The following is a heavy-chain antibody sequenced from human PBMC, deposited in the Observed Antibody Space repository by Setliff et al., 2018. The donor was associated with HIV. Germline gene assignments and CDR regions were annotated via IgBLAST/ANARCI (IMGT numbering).Heavy chain of an antibody. D-gene: IGHD2-2*01. CDR2: IRSKAYGGTI. CDR1: GFTFGDYT. CDR3: TCASRRKGNYYYYYYMDV. V-gene: IGHV3-49*04. J-gene: IGHJ6*03. Sequence: GGSLRLSCSASGFTFGDYTLSWVRQAPGKGLEWVGFIRSKAYGGTIEYAASVKGRFTIARDDSKSIAYLQMNSLKTEDTAVYYCTCASRRKGNYYYYYYMDVWGKGTTVTVSS.